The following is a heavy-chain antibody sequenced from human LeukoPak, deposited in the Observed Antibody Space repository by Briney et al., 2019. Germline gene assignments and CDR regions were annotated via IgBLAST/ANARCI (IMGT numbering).Heavy chain of an antibody. V-gene: IGHV1-18*01. J-gene: IGHJ4*02. Sequence: ASVKVSCTASGYTFTSYGISWVRQAPGQGLEWMGWISAYNGNTNYAQKLQGRVTMTTDTSTSTAYMELRSLRSDDTAVYYCARVPISSGYYWYYFDYWGQGTLVTVSS. CDR2: ISAYNGNT. D-gene: IGHD3-22*01. CDR1: GYTFTSYG. CDR3: ARVPISSGYYWYYFDY.